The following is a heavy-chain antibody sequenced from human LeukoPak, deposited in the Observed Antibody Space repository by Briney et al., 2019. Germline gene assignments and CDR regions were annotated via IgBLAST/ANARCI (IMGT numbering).Heavy chain of an antibody. Sequence: SETLSLTCAVYGGSFSGYYWSWIRQPPGKGLEWIGEINHSGSTNYNPSLKSRVTISVDTSKNQFSLKLSSVTAADTAVYYCARGWGVVVIRWFDPWGLGTLVTVSS. CDR2: INHSGST. CDR1: GGSFSGYY. J-gene: IGHJ5*02. V-gene: IGHV4-34*01. D-gene: IGHD3-22*01. CDR3: ARGWGVVVIRWFDP.